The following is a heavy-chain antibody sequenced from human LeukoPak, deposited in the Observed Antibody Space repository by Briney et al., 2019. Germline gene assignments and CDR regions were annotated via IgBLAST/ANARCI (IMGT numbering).Heavy chain of an antibody. D-gene: IGHD6-13*01. CDR3: AKDGQIAAAAYYFDY. CDR2: IASDGRDK. V-gene: IGHV3-30*18. J-gene: IGHJ4*02. CDR1: GFTFSSYS. Sequence: PGGSLRLSCAASGFTFSSYSMTWARQAPGKGLEWVAVIASDGRDKHYVDSVKGRFTISRENSKNTLYLQMNSLRAEDTAVYYCAKDGQIAAAAYYFDYWGQGTLVTVSS.